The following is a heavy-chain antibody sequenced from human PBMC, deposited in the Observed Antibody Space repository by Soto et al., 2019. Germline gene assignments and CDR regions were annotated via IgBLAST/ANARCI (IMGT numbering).Heavy chain of an antibody. J-gene: IGHJ3*02. CDR2: ISGYNGNT. CDR1: GYIFTMYG. CDR3: ARVWYDGSSVGFDI. Sequence: QVQLVQSGAEVKKAGASVKVSCKASGYIFTMYGISWVRQVPGQGLEWMGWISGYNGNTNYAQNFQGRVTMTTDTSTSTVYMELRSLRSVDTAVYYCARVWYDGSSVGFDIWGQGTMVTVSS. D-gene: IGHD2-15*01. V-gene: IGHV1-18*01.